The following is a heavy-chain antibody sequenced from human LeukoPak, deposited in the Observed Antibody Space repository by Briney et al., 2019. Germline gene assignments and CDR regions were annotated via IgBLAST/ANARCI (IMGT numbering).Heavy chain of an antibody. D-gene: IGHD4-23*01. Sequence: GASVKVSCKVSGYTLTELSMHWVRQAPGQRLEWMGGIIPIFGTANYAQKFQGRVTITVDESTSTAYMELSSLRSEDTAVYYCARVNQDYGGNPKLDYWGQGTLVTVSS. CDR2: IIPIFGTA. CDR3: ARVNQDYGGNPKLDY. V-gene: IGHV1-69*13. CDR1: GYTLTELS. J-gene: IGHJ4*02.